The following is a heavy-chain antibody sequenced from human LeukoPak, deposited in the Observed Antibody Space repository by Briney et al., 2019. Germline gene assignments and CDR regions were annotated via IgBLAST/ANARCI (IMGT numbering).Heavy chain of an antibody. CDR3: ATNVRRYSSGWYPGDFDY. J-gene: IGHJ4*02. Sequence: ASVKVSCKVSGYTLTDLSMHWVRQAPGKGLEWMGGFDPEDGETIYAQKFQGRVTMTEDTSTDTAYMELSSLRSEDTAVYYCATNVRRYSSGWYPGDFDYWGQGTLVTVSS. D-gene: IGHD6-19*01. V-gene: IGHV1-24*01. CDR2: FDPEDGET. CDR1: GYTLTDLS.